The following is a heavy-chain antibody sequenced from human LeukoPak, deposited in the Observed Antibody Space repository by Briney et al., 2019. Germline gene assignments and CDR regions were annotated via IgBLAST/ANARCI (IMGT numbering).Heavy chain of an antibody. V-gene: IGHV3-30*18. D-gene: IGHD2-2*02. Sequence: TGGSLRLSCAASGFTFSSYGMHWLRQAPGKGLEWVAVIPYDGSNKYYTDSVKGRFTISRDNSKHTLYLQMNSLRAEDTAVYYCAKNRVPTAITPDSWGQGTLVTVSS. CDR3: AKNRVPTAITPDS. J-gene: IGHJ5*01. CDR2: IPYDGSNK. CDR1: GFTFSSYG.